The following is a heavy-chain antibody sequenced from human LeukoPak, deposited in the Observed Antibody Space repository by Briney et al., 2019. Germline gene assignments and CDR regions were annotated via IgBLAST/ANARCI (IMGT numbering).Heavy chain of an antibody. V-gene: IGHV4-59*01. CDR1: GGSFSDYY. D-gene: IGHD3-9*01. Sequence: SETLSLTCAVYGGSFSDYYWSWIRQPPGKGLEWIGYIYYSGSTNYNPSLKSRVTISVDTSKNQFSLKLSSVTAADTAVYYCARVRMDYDILTGYYLVAFDIWGQGTMVTVSS. CDR3: ARVRMDYDILTGYYLVAFDI. J-gene: IGHJ3*02. CDR2: IYYSGST.